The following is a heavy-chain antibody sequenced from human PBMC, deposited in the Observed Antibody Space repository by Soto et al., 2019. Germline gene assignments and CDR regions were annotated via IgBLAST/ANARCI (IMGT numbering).Heavy chain of an antibody. CDR3: ASLGSSMVRGSTASFDY. D-gene: IGHD3-10*01. J-gene: IGHJ4*02. CDR1: GYSFTSYW. V-gene: IGHV5-51*01. Sequence: GESLKISCKGSGYSFTSYWIGWVRQMPGKGLEWMGIIYPGDSDTRYSPSFQGQVTISADKSISTAYLQWSSLKASDTAMYYCASLGSSMVRGSTASFDYWGQGTLVTVSS. CDR2: IYPGDSDT.